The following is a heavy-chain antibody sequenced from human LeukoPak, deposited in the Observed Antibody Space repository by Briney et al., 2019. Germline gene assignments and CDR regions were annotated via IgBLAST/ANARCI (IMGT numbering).Heavy chain of an antibody. V-gene: IGHV4-30-4*01. CDR3: ARAFYYGSEEGMDV. Sequence: SETLSLTCTVSGGSISSGDYYWNWIRQPPGKGLEWIGYIYYSGSTYYNPSLKSRVTISVDTSKNQFSLKLSSVTAADTAVYYCARAFYYGSEEGMDVWGQGTTVTVSS. D-gene: IGHD3-10*01. CDR1: GGSISSGDYY. J-gene: IGHJ6*02. CDR2: IYYSGST.